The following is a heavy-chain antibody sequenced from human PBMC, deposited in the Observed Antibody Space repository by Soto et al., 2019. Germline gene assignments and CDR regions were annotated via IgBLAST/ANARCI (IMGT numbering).Heavy chain of an antibody. CDR1: GGSFSGYY. CDR3: ASCSGGSCKSGVRWFDP. V-gene: IGHV4-34*01. J-gene: IGHJ5*02. CDR2: INHSGST. D-gene: IGHD2-15*01. Sequence: QVQLQQWGAGRLKPSETLSLTCAVYGGSFSGYYWSWIRQPPGKGLEWIGEINHSGSTNYNPSLKSRVTISVDTSKNQFSLKLSSVTAADTAVYYCASCSGGSCKSGVRWFDPWGQGTLVTVSS.